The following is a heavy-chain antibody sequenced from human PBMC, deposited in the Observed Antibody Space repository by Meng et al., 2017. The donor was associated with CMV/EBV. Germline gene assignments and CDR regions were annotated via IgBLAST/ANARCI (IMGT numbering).Heavy chain of an antibody. J-gene: IGHJ4*02. Sequence: GESLKISCAASGFTFSSYAMSWVRQAPGKGLERVSAISGSGGSTYYADSVKGRFTISRDNSKNTLYLQMNSLRAEDTAVYYCAKGKGGCSSTSCYTACDYWGQGTLVTVSS. D-gene: IGHD2-2*02. CDR1: GFTFSSYA. CDR3: AKGKGGCSSTSCYTACDY. V-gene: IGHV3-23*01. CDR2: ISGSGGST.